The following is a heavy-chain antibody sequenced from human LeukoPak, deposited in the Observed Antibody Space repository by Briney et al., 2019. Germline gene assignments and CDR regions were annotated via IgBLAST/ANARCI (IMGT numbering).Heavy chain of an antibody. D-gene: IGHD6-19*01. Sequence: GGSLRLSCAALGLNFNNYYMSWIRQAPGKGLEWVAYISYSAKIIHYGDFVKGRFTISRDNAKNSLYLQMNSLTVEDTAVYYCASDHSNGWYYFDYWGQGALVTVSS. CDR1: GLNFNNYY. CDR3: ASDHSNGWYYFDY. J-gene: IGHJ4*02. V-gene: IGHV3-11*01. CDR2: ISYSAKII.